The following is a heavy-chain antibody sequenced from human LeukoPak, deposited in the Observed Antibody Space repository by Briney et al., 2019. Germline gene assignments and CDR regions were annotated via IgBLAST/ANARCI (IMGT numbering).Heavy chain of an antibody. CDR1: GGSISSYY. Sequence: PSETLSLTCTVSGGSISSYYWSWIRQPPGKGLEWIGYIYYSGSTNYNPSLKSRVTISVDTSKNQFSLKLSSVTAADTAVYYCARHGDSNRRQNWFDPWGQGTLVTVSS. V-gene: IGHV4-59*01. CDR2: IYYSGST. J-gene: IGHJ5*02. D-gene: IGHD4-11*01. CDR3: ARHGDSNRRQNWFDP.